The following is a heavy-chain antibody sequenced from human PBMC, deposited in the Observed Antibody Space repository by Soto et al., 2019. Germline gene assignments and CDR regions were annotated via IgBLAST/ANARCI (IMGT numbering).Heavy chain of an antibody. J-gene: IGHJ4*02. CDR2: IKSKTDGGTT. CDR1: GFTFSNAW. V-gene: IGHV3-15*07. Sequence: EVQLVESGGGLVKPGGSLRLSCAASGFTFSNAWMNWVRQAPGKGLEWVGRIKSKTDGGTTDYAAPVKGRFTISRDDPKNPLYLQMNSLKTEDTAVYYCTTDGGGPTQLWLQGDYFDYWGQGTLVTVSS. CDR3: TTDGGGPTQLWLQGDYFDY. D-gene: IGHD5-18*01.